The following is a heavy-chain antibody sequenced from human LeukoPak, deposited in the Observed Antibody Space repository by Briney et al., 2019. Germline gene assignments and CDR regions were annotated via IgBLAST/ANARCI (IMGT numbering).Heavy chain of an antibody. CDR2: IYSGGST. CDR3: ARGAYGSGSYYDY. D-gene: IGHD3-10*01. Sequence: PGGSLRLSCAASGFTVSSYYMSWVRQAPGKGLEWVSLIYSGGSTYYADSVKGRFTISRDNSKSTLCLQMNSLRAEDTAVYYCARGAYGSGSYYDYRGQGTLVTVSS. J-gene: IGHJ4*02. CDR1: GFTVSSYY. V-gene: IGHV3-53*01.